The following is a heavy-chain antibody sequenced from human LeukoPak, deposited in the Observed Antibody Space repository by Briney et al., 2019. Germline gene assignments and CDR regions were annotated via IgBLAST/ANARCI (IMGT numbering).Heavy chain of an antibody. J-gene: IGHJ4*02. V-gene: IGHV3-11*04. CDR1: GFTFSDYY. CDR2: ISSRSGSSI. CDR3: VRDNPRCCGVVPVNIDDF. Sequence: GGSLRLSCAASGFTFSDYYMSWIRQAPGQGLEWVSYISSRSGSSIYYADSVKGRFTFSRDNAKNSLYLQMNSLRAEDTAVYYCVRDNPRCCGVVPVNIDDFWGQGTLVTVPS. D-gene: IGHD2-15*01.